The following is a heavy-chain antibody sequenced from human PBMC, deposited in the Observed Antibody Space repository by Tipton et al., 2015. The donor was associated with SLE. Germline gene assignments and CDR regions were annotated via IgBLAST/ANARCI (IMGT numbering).Heavy chain of an antibody. V-gene: IGHV4-4*02. Sequence: TLSLTCAVSGSSINSNNWWSWVRQPPGKGLEWIGEISHSGSTNYNPSLKSRVTISVDTSKNQFSLKLSSVTAADTAVYYCARERNSGYDWGHYYYFMDVWGEGTTVTVSS. CDR1: GSSINSNNW. D-gene: IGHD5-12*01. J-gene: IGHJ6*03. CDR3: ARERNSGYDWGHYYYFMDV. CDR2: ISHSGST.